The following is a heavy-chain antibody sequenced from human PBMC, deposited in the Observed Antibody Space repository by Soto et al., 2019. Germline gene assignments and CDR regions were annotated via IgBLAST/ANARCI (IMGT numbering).Heavy chain of an antibody. CDR2: IYWNDDK. CDR3: AHRTYDFWSGHIHGRAFDI. V-gene: IGHV2-5*01. Sequence: SGPTLVNPTQTLTLTCTFSGFSLSTIGVGVGWIRQPPGKALEWLALIYWNDDKRYSPSLKSRLTSTKDTSKNQVVLTMTNMDPVDTATYYCAHRTYDFWSGHIHGRAFDIWGQGTMVTVSS. CDR1: GFSLSTIGVG. J-gene: IGHJ3*02. D-gene: IGHD3-3*01.